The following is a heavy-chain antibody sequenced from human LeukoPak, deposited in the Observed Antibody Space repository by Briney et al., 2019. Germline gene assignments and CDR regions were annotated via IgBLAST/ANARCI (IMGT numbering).Heavy chain of an antibody. CDR1: GFTFISYG. Sequence: GGSLRLSCAASGFTFISYGMHWVRQAPGKGLEWVAFIRYDGSNKYYADSVKGRFTISRDNSKNTLYLQMNSLRAEDTAVYYCAKEGDFWSGYYQNYWGQGTLVTVSS. J-gene: IGHJ4*02. CDR3: AKEGDFWSGYYQNY. D-gene: IGHD3-3*01. V-gene: IGHV3-30*02. CDR2: IRYDGSNK.